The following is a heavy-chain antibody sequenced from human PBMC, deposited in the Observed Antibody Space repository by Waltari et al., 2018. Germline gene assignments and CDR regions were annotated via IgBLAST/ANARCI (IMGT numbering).Heavy chain of an antibody. Sequence: QLQLQESGPRLVRPSETLSLLCRVSGVSLTSNSPYCAWLRQSPGQGLEWIGTVSYSGTTYISPSLKSRVSVSRDTSKNQVSLILGSVTAADMAVYYCATYIGASVGTAAFDVWGQGTMVTVSS. CDR2: VSYSGTT. D-gene: IGHD5-12*01. J-gene: IGHJ3*01. CDR1: GVSLTSNSPY. CDR3: ATYIGASVGTAAFDV. V-gene: IGHV4-39*01.